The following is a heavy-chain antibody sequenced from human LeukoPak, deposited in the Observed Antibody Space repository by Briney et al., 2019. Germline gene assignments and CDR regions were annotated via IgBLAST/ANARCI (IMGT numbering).Heavy chain of an antibody. CDR3: AGTYYDFWSGHYYYGMDV. J-gene: IGHJ6*02. CDR2: IYYSGST. D-gene: IGHD3-3*01. CDR1: VGSISRYY. Sequence: SETLSLTCTVSVGSISRYYWSWLRQPPGKGLECVGYIYYSGSTNYNPSLKSRVTISVDTSKNQFSLKLSSVTAADTAVYYCAGTYYDFWSGHYYYGMDVWGQGTTVTVSS. V-gene: IGHV4-59*01.